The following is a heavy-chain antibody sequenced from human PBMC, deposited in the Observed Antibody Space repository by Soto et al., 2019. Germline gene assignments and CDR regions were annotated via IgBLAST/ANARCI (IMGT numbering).Heavy chain of an antibody. CDR3: ARLYDFDWLAAFDY. V-gene: IGHV1-18*01. CDR1: GYTFATYG. D-gene: IGHD3-9*01. J-gene: IGHJ4*02. Sequence: QVQLVQSGAEVKKPGASVKVSCKASGYTFATYGISWVRQAPGEGLEWMGWISAYNGNTNYAQKVQSRVTLTTDTSTSTADMGLTSLRSDDTAVYYCARLYDFDWLAAFDYWGQGTLVTVSS. CDR2: ISAYNGNT.